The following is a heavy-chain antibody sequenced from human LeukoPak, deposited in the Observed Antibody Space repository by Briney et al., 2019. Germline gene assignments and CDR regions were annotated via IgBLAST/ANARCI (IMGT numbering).Heavy chain of an antibody. CDR3: ARGRVPAVIQDY. CDR1: GYTFTSYD. D-gene: IGHD2-2*01. CDR2: MNPNSGNT. V-gene: IGHV1-8*03. J-gene: IGHJ4*02. Sequence: ASVKVSCEASGYTFTSYDINWVRQATGQGLEWMGWMNPNSGNTGYAQKFQGRVTITRNTSISTAYMELSSLRSEDTAVYYCARGRVPAVIQDYWGQGTLVTVSS.